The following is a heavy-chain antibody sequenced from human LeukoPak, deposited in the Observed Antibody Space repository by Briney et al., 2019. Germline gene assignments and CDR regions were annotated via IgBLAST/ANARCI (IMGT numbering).Heavy chain of an antibody. CDR2: IRSKTDGGTP. CDR3: TTSPNSGTT. J-gene: IGHJ5*02. V-gene: IGHV3-15*01. CDR1: GFTFSNTW. Sequence: PGGSLRLSCAASGFTFSNTWMNWVRQAPGKGLEWVGRIRSKTDGGTPDYPAPVKGRFTISRDDSKNTLYLQLSSLKTEDTAVYYCTTSPNSGTTWGQGTLVTVSP. D-gene: IGHD6-13*01.